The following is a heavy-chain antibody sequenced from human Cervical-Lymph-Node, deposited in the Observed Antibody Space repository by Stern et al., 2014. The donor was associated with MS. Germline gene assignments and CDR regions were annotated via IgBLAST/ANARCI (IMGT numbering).Heavy chain of an antibody. V-gene: IGHV4-59*01. D-gene: IGHD5-24*01. CDR1: GGSISDYY. CDR2: IYYSGST. Sequence: QVQLQESGPGLLKPSETLSLTCTVSGGSISDYYWNWIRQSPGKGLEWIGFIYYSGSTTYNPSLKSRVTISVDTSMNHFSLKLSSLTAADTAVYYCARMSRDGYRYFDYWGQGAVVTVSS. CDR3: ARMSRDGYRYFDY. J-gene: IGHJ4*02.